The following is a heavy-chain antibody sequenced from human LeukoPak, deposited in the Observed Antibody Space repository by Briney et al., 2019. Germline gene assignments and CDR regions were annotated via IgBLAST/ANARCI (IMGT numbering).Heavy chain of an antibody. CDR1: GFTFSSYG. V-gene: IGHV3-21*01. Sequence: PGGSLRLSCAASGFTFSSYGMHWVRQAPGKGLEWVSSISRSSNYIYYADSVKGRFTISRDNAKNSLYLQMNSLRAEDTAVYYCASFVTISYYFDYWGQGTLVTVSS. CDR3: ASFVTISYYFDY. J-gene: IGHJ4*02. CDR2: ISRSSNYI. D-gene: IGHD3-3*01.